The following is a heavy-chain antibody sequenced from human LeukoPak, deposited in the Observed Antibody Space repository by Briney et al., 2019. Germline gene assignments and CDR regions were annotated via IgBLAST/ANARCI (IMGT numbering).Heavy chain of an antibody. CDR2: INPSGGST. V-gene: IGHV1-46*01. CDR3: ARTPDYYDGSGSDTTYYFDY. J-gene: IGHJ4*02. Sequence: GASVKASCKASGYTFTSYYIHWVRQAPGQGLEWMGIINPSGGSTNYAQKFQGRVSMTRDTSTSTVYMELSGLRSEDTAVYYCARTPDYYDGSGSDTTYYFDYWGQGTLVTVSS. D-gene: IGHD3-22*01. CDR1: GYTFTSYY.